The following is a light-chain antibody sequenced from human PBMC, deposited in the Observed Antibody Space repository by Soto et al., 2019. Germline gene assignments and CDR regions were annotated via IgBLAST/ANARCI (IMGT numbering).Light chain of an antibody. CDR2: GAS. V-gene: IGKV3-15*01. J-gene: IGKJ1*01. CDR3: QQYNNWPRT. CDR1: QSVTNN. Sequence: PGARATLSCSASQSVTNNYLAWYQQRPGLAPRLLIYGASIRATGVPARFSGSRSGAEFTLTISSLQSEDFAVYYCQQYNNWPRTFGQGTKVDIK.